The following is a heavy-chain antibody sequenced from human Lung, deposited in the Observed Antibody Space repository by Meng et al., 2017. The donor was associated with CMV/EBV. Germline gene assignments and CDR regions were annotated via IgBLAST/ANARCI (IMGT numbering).Heavy chain of an antibody. Sequence: GSLKISCAASGFTFSVYSMIWVRQAPGKGLEWVSTISSSSSFISYVDSVKGRFTISRDNAENSLYLHMNGLRAEDTAVYFCARESSGSFVLDVWGQGNTVTVDS. J-gene: IGHJ6*01. D-gene: IGHD3-22*01. CDR3: ARESSGSFVLDV. CDR2: ISSSSSFI. V-gene: IGHV3-21*01. CDR1: GFTFSVYS.